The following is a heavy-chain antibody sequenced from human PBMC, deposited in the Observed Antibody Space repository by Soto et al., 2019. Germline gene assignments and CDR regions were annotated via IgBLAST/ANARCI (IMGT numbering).Heavy chain of an antibody. D-gene: IGHD1-26*01. CDR1: GGSISSGGYS. CDR2: IYHSGST. Sequence: SETLSLTCAVSGGSISSGGYSWSWIRQPPGKGLEWIGYIYHSGSTYYNPSLKSRVTISVDRSKNQFSLKLSSVTAADTAVYYCARGGAVGATFLVYWGQGTLVTVSS. V-gene: IGHV4-30-2*01. J-gene: IGHJ4*02. CDR3: ARGGAVGATFLVY.